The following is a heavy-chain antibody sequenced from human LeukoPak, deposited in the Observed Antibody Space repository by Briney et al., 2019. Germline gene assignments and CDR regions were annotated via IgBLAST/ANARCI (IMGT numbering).Heavy chain of an antibody. D-gene: IGHD3-22*01. CDR1: GFTFSSYS. V-gene: IGHV3-21*01. J-gene: IGHJ3*02. CDR2: ISSSSSYI. Sequence: PGGSLRLSCAASGFTFSSYSMNWVRQAPGKGLEWVSSISSSSSYIYYADSVKGRFTISRDNAKNSLYLQMNSLRAEDTAVYYCARDSYYYDSSGYSRDAFDIWGQGTMVTVSS. CDR3: ARDSYYYDSSGYSRDAFDI.